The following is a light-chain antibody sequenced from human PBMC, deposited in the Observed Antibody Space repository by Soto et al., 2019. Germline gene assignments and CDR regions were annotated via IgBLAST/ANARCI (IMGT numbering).Light chain of an antibody. CDR1: QTITSN. V-gene: IGKV3-15*01. CDR3: QHYNNWIAS. Sequence: EVVMTQSPATLSVSPGNTVTLSCRANQTITSNLAWYQQKPGQAPRLLIYGASTRATGIPVRFSGSGSGTEFTLIISSLQSEDFAVYYCQHYNNWIASFGGGTKVEIK. CDR2: GAS. J-gene: IGKJ4*01.